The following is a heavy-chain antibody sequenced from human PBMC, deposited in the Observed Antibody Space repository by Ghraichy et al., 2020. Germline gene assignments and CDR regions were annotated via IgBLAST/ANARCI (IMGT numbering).Heavy chain of an antibody. Sequence: SETLSLTCTVSGYSISSGYYWGWIRQPPGKGLEWIGSIYHSGSTYYNPSLKSRVTISVDTSKNQFSLKLTSVTAADTAVYYCAREVRGEVVVPAMEPYDYWGQGTLVTVSS. CDR1: GYSISSGYY. D-gene: IGHD2-15*01. J-gene: IGHJ4*02. CDR3: AREVRGEVVVPAMEPYDY. CDR2: IYHSGST. V-gene: IGHV4-38-2*02.